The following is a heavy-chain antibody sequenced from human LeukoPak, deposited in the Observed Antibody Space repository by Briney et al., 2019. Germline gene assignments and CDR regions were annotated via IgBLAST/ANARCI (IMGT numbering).Heavy chain of an antibody. V-gene: IGHV4-39*07. CDR2: IYYSGST. Sequence: SETLSLTCTVSGGSISSSSYYWGWIRQPPGKGLEWIGSIYYSGSTYYNPSLKSRVTISVDTSKNQFSLKLSSVTAADTAVYYCARERSSFVQETIGYYYYYMDVWGKGTTVTVSS. D-gene: IGHD6-6*01. CDR1: GGSISSSSYY. CDR3: ARERSSFVQETIGYYYYYMDV. J-gene: IGHJ6*03.